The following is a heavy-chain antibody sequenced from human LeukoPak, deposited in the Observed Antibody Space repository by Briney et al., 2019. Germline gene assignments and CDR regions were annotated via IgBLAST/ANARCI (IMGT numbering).Heavy chain of an antibody. V-gene: IGHV4-38-2*02. Sequence: PSETLSLTCTVSGYSISSGYYWGWIRQPPGKGLEWIGSIFRTGNTYYNPSLKSQVTISLDTSKNQFSLKLSSVTAADTAVYYCARESREANGLDYWGQGTLVTVS. J-gene: IGHJ4*02. CDR3: ARESREANGLDY. D-gene: IGHD1-26*01. CDR1: GYSISSGYY. CDR2: IFRTGNT.